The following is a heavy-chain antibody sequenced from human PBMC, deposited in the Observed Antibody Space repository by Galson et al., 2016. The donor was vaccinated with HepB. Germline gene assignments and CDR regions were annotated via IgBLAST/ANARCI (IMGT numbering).Heavy chain of an antibody. D-gene: IGHD5-18*01. Sequence: SVKVSCKVSGYTLTELSMHWVRQAPGKGLEWMGGFDPEDGETIYAQRFQGRVTMTEDTSTDTAYMELSSLRSEGTAVYYCASLRTGYTYGYGTFDYWGQGTLVTVSS. V-gene: IGHV1-24*01. CDR2: FDPEDGET. CDR3: ASLRTGYTYGYGTFDY. CDR1: GYTLTELS. J-gene: IGHJ4*02.